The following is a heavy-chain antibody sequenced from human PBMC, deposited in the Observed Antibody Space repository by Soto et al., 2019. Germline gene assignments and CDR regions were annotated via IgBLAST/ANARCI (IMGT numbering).Heavy chain of an antibody. J-gene: IGHJ6*02. CDR3: VKATSADPFGYYGMDV. Sequence: EVQLLESGGGLVQPGGSLRLSCAASEFTFSRYAMYWVRQAPGKGLEWVSAISGAGDKTFYADPVKGRFTISRDNSENTLYLQMNSLRAEDTAVYYCVKATSADPFGYYGMDVWGQGTTVTVSS. V-gene: IGHV3-23*01. CDR2: ISGAGDKT. D-gene: IGHD3-3*01. CDR1: EFTFSRYA.